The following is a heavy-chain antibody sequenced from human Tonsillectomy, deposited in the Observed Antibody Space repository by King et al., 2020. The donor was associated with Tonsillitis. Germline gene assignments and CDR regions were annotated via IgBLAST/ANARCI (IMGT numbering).Heavy chain of an antibody. Sequence: VQLQQWGAGLLKPSETLSLTCAVYGGSFSGYYWSWIRQPPGKGLEWIGEINHSGSTNYNPSLKSRVTISVDTSKNQFSLKLSSVTAADTAVYYCARRARVPAAIFDYCGQGTLFTVSS. V-gene: IGHV4-34*01. CDR1: GGSFSGYY. CDR3: ARRARVPAAIFDY. CDR2: INHSGST. J-gene: IGHJ4*02. D-gene: IGHD2-2*01.